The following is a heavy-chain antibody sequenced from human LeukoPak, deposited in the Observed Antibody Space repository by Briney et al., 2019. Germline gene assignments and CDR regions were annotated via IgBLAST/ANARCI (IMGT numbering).Heavy chain of an antibody. V-gene: IGHV3-30*03. Sequence: GGSLRLSCAASGFTFSTYSMNWVRQAPGKGLEWVAVISYDGSNKYYANSVKGRFTISRDNSKNTLYLQMNSLRAEDTAVYYCARPAPIFGVVMYAFDIWGQGTMVTVSS. J-gene: IGHJ3*02. CDR2: ISYDGSNK. D-gene: IGHD3-3*01. CDR3: ARPAPIFGVVMYAFDI. CDR1: GFTFSTYS.